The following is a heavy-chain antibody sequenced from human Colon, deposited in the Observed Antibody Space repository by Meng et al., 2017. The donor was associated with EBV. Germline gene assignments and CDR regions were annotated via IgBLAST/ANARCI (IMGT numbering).Heavy chain of an antibody. D-gene: IGHD2-2*01. CDR1: RDPNSSGEYF. V-gene: IGHV4-30-4*01. CDR2: MDYRGST. CDR3: ARDELLWGY. Sequence: GQLQESGPGLVKPYQTVSPTWTVARDPNSSGEYFWSLIRQPPGKGLEWIGYMDYRGSTFYNPSLKSRVTISVDTSKNQFSLKLSSVIAADTAVYFCARDELLWGYWGQGTLVTVSS. J-gene: IGHJ4*02.